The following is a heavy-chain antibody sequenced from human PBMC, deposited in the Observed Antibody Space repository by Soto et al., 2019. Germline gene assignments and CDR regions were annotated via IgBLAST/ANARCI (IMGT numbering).Heavy chain of an antibody. CDR3: ARLDGYGHYFDY. V-gene: IGHV1-46*01. CDR2: INPSGGST. Sequence: ASVNVSCNASGYTFTSYYMHWVRQAPGQGLEWMGIINPSGGSTSYAQKFQGRVTISVDTSKSQFSLRLSSVTAADTAVYFCARLDGYGHYFDYWGQGALVTVSS. J-gene: IGHJ4*02. CDR1: GYTFTSYY. D-gene: IGHD5-12*01.